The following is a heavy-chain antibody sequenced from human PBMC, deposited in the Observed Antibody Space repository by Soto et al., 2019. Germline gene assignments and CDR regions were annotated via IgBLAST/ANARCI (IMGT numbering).Heavy chain of an antibody. CDR2: MNPNSGNT. J-gene: IGHJ6*02. D-gene: IGHD6-25*01. V-gene: IGHV1-8*01. Sequence: QVQLVQSGAEVKKPGASVKVSCKASGYTFTSYDINWVRQATGQGLEWMGWMNPNSGNTGYAQKFQGRVNMTRNTSISTVYMELNSLRSDDTAVYYCARERTHYGMDVWGQGTTVTVSS. CDR1: GYTFTSYD. CDR3: ARERTHYGMDV.